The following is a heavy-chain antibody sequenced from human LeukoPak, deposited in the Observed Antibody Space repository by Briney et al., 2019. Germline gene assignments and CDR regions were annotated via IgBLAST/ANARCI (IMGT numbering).Heavy chain of an antibody. CDR1: GGSISSGTFY. V-gene: IGHV4-39*02. J-gene: IGHJ4*01. D-gene: IGHD3-10*01. CDR2: INHSGST. CDR3: LRFGSGSYQNRFEY. Sequence: SETLSLTCTVSGGSISSGTFYWGWIRQPPGKGLEWIGSINHSGSTYCNPSLRSRVTMSVDTSKNHFSLKLSSVTAADTAVYFCLRFGSGSYQNRFEYWGHGTLVTVSS.